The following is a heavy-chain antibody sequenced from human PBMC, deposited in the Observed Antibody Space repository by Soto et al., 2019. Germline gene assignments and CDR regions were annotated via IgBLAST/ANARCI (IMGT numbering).Heavy chain of an antibody. V-gene: IGHV4-39*01. D-gene: IGHD3-10*01. CDR1: GGSISSSSYY. Sequence: QLQLQESGPGLVKPSETLSLTCTVSGGSISSSSYYWGWIRQPPGKGLEWIGSIYYSGSTYYNPSLKRRVTISVDTSKNQFSLKLSSVTAADTAVYYCARLVTMVRGVMGNGWFDPWGQGTLVTVSS. J-gene: IGHJ5*02. CDR3: ARLVTMVRGVMGNGWFDP. CDR2: IYYSGST.